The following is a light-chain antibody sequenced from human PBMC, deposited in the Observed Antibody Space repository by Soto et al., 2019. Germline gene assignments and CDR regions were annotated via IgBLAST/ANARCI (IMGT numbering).Light chain of an antibody. CDR1: ESLVFSDGNTY. J-gene: IGKJ1*01. CDR3: VQCTHWPRT. V-gene: IGKV2-30*01. CDR2: KVS. Sequence: DVVMTQSPLFLPVTLGQPASISCRSSESLVFSDGNTYLTSFHQMPGQSPMRLIYKVSKRGSGVPDRFSGSVSCADFTLKISRVEAEDVGLYYCVQCTHWPRTFGQGTKVEIK.